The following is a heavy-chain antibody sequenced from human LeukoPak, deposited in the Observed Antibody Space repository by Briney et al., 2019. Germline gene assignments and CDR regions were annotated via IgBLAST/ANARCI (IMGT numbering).Heavy chain of an antibody. CDR1: GYSISSGYY. CDR2: IYHSGST. CDR3: ARAPLLYYYVSITKGAFDY. J-gene: IGHJ4*02. V-gene: IGHV4-38-2*02. Sequence: SETLSLTCTVSGYSISSGYYRGWIRQPPGKGLEWIGSIYHSGSTYYNPSLKSRVTISVDTSKNQFSLKLSSVPAADTAVYYCARAPLLYYYVSITKGAFDYWGQGTLVTVSS. D-gene: IGHD3-22*01.